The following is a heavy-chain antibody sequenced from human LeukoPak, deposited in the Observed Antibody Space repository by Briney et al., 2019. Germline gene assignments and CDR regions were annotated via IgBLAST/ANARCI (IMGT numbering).Heavy chain of an antibody. D-gene: IGHD3-10*01. CDR1: GGSISSSNYY. V-gene: IGHV4-39*01. CDR3: ARPCSTSWFGESADAFDI. CDR2: IYYSGST. Sequence: PSETLSLTCTVSGGSISSSNYYWGWIRQPPGKGLEWIGSIYYSGSTSYNPSLKSRVTISVDTSKNQFSLKLSSVTAADTAVYYCARPCSTSWFGESADAFDIWGQGTMVTVSS. J-gene: IGHJ3*02.